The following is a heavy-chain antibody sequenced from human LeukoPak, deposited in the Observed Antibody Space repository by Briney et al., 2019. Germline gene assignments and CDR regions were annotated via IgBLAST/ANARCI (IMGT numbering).Heavy chain of an antibody. J-gene: IGHJ4*02. D-gene: IGHD2-8*01. V-gene: IGHV3-7*01. CDR1: GFTFSSSW. CDR3: ARGPTNGQAFDY. Sequence: GSLRLSCVASGFTFSSSWMTWVRRAPGKGLEWVASIREDGSQKTAVDSVRGRFTISRDNAKNLQMDSLRAEDTAVYYCARGPTNGQAFDYWGQGTLVSVSS. CDR2: IREDGSQK.